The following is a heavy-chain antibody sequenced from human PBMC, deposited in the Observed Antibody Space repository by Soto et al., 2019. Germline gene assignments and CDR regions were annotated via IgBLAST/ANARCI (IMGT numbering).Heavy chain of an antibody. V-gene: IGHV3-30-3*01. CDR1: GLTFSSYA. D-gene: IGHD2-2*02. J-gene: IGHJ4*02. Sequence: QSGGSLRLSCAASGLTFSSYAMHWVRPAPGKGLEWVAVISYDGSNKYYADSVKGRFTISRDNSKNTLYLQMNSLRAEDTAVYYCARDRLDVVVPAAILAYWGQRTLVTVS. CDR3: ARDRLDVVVPAAILAY. CDR2: ISYDGSNK.